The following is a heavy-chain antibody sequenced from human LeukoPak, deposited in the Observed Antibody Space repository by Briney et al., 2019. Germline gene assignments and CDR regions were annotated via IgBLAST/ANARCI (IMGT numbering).Heavy chain of an antibody. CDR1: GHSISSPYY. J-gene: IGHJ5*02. Sequence: TSETLSLTCTVSGHSISSPYYWAWIRQPPGKGLEWIGEINHSGSTYYNPSLKSRVTISVDTSKNQFSLKLSSVTAADTAVYYCARDLSNYDFWSGSSGFDPWGQGTLVTVSS. D-gene: IGHD3-3*01. V-gene: IGHV4-38-2*02. CDR3: ARDLSNYDFWSGSSGFDP. CDR2: INHSGST.